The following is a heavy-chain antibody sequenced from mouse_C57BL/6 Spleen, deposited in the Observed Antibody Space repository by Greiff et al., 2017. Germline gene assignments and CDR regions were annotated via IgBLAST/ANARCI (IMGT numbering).Heavy chain of an antibody. CDR2: ISSGGDYI. CDR3: TRDKALYAMDY. J-gene: IGHJ4*01. CDR1: GFTFSSYA. Sequence: EVKLVKSGEGLVKPGGSLTLSCAASGFTFSSYAMSWVRQTPEKRLEWVAYISSGGDYIYYADTVKGRFTISRDNARNTLYLQMSSLKSEDTAMYYCTRDKALYAMDYWGQGTSVTVSS. V-gene: IGHV5-9-1*02.